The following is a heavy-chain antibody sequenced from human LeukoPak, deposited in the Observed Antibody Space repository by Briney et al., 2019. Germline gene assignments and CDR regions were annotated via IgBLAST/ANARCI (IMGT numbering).Heavy chain of an antibody. J-gene: IGHJ3*02. CDR2: ISGSGSTI. D-gene: IGHD3-9*01. CDR1: GFTFSSYG. CDR3: AREGVLRYFEGGNAFDI. V-gene: IGHV3-48*04. Sequence: PGGSLRLSCAASGFTFSSYGMSWVRQAPGKGLEWVSAISGSGSTIYYADSVKGRFTISRDNAKNSLYLQMNSLRAEDTAVYYCAREGVLRYFEGGNAFDIWGQGTMVTVSS.